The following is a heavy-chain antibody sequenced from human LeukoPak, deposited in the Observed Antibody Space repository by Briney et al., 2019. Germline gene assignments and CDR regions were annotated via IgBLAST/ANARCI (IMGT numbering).Heavy chain of an antibody. CDR1: GYSISSGYY. J-gene: IGHJ4*02. D-gene: IGHD3-10*01. Sequence: SETLSLTCTVSGYSISSGYYWGWIRPPPGKGLEWIGSIYHSGSTYYNPSLKSRGTISVDTSKNQFSLKLSSVTAADTAVDYGARDLLTMVRGVTGAICDYWGQGTLVTVSS. CDR3: ARDLLTMVRGVTGAICDY. CDR2: IYHSGST. V-gene: IGHV4-38-2*02.